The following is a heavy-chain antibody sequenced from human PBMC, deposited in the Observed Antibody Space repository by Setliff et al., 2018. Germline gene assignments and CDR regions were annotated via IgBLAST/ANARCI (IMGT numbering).Heavy chain of an antibody. D-gene: IGHD3-22*01. CDR2: INPSSGRT. J-gene: IGHJ3*02. V-gene: IGHV1-46*01. CDR1: EYTFTSHY. Sequence: ASVKVSCKASEYTFTSHYMHWVRQAPGLGLEWMGTINPSSGRTSYAQEFQGRVTMTRDTSTSTVYMDMSSLRSEDTAVYYCARDVFPYHYEGAFDIWGQGTMVTVSS. CDR3: ARDVFPYHYEGAFDI.